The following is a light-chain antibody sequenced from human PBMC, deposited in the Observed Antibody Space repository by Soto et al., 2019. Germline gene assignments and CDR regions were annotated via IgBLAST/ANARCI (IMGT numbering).Light chain of an antibody. CDR2: GVS. Sequence: FVLTQSPGAVSLSPGERLTLSCRARHPVVNDYLAWSQRSPGQSPSRLLYGVSSSATGIPDRFSGSGSGTDFTLTISRLEPEDFAVYYCQHLDKFAQGTKLEIK. CDR3: QHLDK. CDR1: HPVVNDY. V-gene: IGKV3-20*01. J-gene: IGKJ2*01.